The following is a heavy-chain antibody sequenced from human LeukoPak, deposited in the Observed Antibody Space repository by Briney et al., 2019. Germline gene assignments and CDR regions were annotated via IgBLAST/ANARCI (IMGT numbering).Heavy chain of an antibody. D-gene: IGHD4-17*01. CDR3: ARAFSTTAFDY. V-gene: IGHV3-30*02. CDR1: GFTFSSYG. CDR2: IRYDGSDK. J-gene: IGHJ4*02. Sequence: GGSLRLSCAASGFTFSSYGMHWVRQAPGKGLVWVAFIRYDGSDKYYAESVKGRFTISRDNSKNTLYLQMNSLRAEDTAVYYCARAFSTTAFDYWGQGTLVTVSS.